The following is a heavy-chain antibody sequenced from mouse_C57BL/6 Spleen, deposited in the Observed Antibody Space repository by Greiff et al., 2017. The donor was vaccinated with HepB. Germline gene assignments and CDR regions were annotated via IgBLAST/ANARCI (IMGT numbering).Heavy chain of an antibody. CDR1: GYTFTEYT. J-gene: IGHJ3*01. D-gene: IGHD1-1*01. Sequence: VQLQQSGAELVKPGASVKLSCKASGYTFTEYTIHWVKQRSGQGLEWIGWFYPGSGSIKYNEKFKDKATLTADKSSSTVYMELSRLTSEDSAVYVCARHEDPHYYGSEGAWFAYWGQGTLVTVSA. CDR2: FYPGSGSI. V-gene: IGHV1-62-2*01. CDR3: ARHEDPHYYGSEGAWFAY.